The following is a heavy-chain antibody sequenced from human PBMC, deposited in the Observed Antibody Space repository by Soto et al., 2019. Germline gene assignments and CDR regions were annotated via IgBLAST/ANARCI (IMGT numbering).Heavy chain of an antibody. CDR2: IKQDGSEK. Sequence: GGSLRLSCAASGFTFSSYWMSWVRQAPGKGLEWVANIKQDGSEKYHVDSVKGRFTISRDNAKNSLYLQMNSLRAEDTAVYYCARVPRPFESLSLPYGMDVWGQGTTVTVSS. CDR1: GFTFSSYW. V-gene: IGHV3-7*01. CDR3: ARVPRPFESLSLPYGMDV. D-gene: IGHD3-9*01. J-gene: IGHJ6*02.